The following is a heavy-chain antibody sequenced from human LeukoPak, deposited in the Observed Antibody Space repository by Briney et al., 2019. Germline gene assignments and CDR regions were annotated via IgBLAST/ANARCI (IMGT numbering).Heavy chain of an antibody. CDR3: ARGLLFLKAFDP. V-gene: IGHV4-34*01. CDR1: GFTFSSYA. CDR2: INHSGST. J-gene: IGHJ5*02. D-gene: IGHD3-10*02. Sequence: GSLRLSCAASGFTFSSYAMSWIRQPPGKGLEWIGEINHSGSTNYNPSLKSRVTISVDTSKNQFSLKLSSVTAADTAVYYCARGLLFLKAFDPWGQGTLVTVSS.